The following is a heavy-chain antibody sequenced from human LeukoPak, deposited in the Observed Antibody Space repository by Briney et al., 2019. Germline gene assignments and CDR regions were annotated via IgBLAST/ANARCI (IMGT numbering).Heavy chain of an antibody. CDR2: IYYSGST. CDR3: ARWRVPSMRDAFDI. V-gene: IGHV4-59*01. D-gene: IGHD3-3*01. CDR1: GGSISSYY. J-gene: IGHJ3*02. Sequence: SGTLSLTCTVSGGSISSYYWSWIRQPPGKGLEWIGYIYYSGSTNYNPSLKSRVTISVDTSKNQFSLKLSSVTAADTAVYYCARWRVPSMRDAFDIWGQGTMVTASS.